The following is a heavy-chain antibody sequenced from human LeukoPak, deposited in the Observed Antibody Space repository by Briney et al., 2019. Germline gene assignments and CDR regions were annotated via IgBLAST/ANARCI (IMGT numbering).Heavy chain of an antibody. CDR1: GFTFSSYA. CDR2: ISGSGGST. CDR3: AKKWGGYPYDY. J-gene: IGHJ4*02. Sequence: GGSLRLSCAASGFTFSSYAMSWVRQAPGKGLEWVSAISGSGGSTYYADSVKGRSTISRDNSKNTLYLQMSSLRAEDTAVYYCAKKWGGYPYDYWGQGTLVTVSS. V-gene: IGHV3-23*01. D-gene: IGHD3-16*02.